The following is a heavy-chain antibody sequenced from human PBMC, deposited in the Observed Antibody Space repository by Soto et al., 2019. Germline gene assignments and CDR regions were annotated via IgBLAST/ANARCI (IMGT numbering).Heavy chain of an antibody. D-gene: IGHD1-26*01. J-gene: IGHJ4*02. Sequence: QVQLVQSGAEVKKPGASVKVSCKASGYTFNSYALHWVRQAPGHRLERMGWIHAGNGNTKYSRKFQDRVTITRDTSASAAYMELSSLRSEDTAVYYCARNFVGTTDFDFWGQGTLVTVSS. V-gene: IGHV1-3*01. CDR1: GYTFNSYA. CDR2: IHAGNGNT. CDR3: ARNFVGTTDFDF.